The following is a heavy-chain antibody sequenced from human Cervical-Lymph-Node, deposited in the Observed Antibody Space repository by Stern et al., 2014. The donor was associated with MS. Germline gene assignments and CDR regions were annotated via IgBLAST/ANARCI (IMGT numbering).Heavy chain of an antibody. J-gene: IGHJ6*02. CDR3: ARGGFCTDAACYEFDGMDV. CDR2: IWSDGSNK. V-gene: IGHV3-33*01. D-gene: IGHD2-8*01. CDR1: GFTLSSYG. Sequence: VHLVESGGGVVQPGTSLRLSCAASGFTLSSYGMHWVRQAPGKGLEWVALIWSDGSNKYYDDSVKGRFTISRDNSKDTVYLQMNSLRVEDTALYYCARGGFCTDAACYEFDGMDVWGQGTTVTVPS.